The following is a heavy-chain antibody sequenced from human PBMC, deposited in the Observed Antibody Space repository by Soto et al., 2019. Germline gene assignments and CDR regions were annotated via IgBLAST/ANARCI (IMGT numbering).Heavy chain of an antibody. J-gene: IGHJ4*02. CDR3: AKSVLMVYFDY. CDR1: GFTFSSYA. CDR2: ISGSGGST. V-gene: IGHV3-23*01. Sequence: GGSLRLSCAASGFTFSSYAMSWVRQAPGKGLERVSVISGSGGSTYYADSVKGRLTISRDNSKNTLYLQMNSLRAEDTAVYYCAKSVLMVYFDYWGQGTLVTVSS. D-gene: IGHD2-8*01.